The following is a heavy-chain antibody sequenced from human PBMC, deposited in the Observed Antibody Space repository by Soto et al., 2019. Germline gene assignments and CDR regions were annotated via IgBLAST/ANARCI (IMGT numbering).Heavy chain of an antibody. Sequence: GSLRLSCAASGFTFSTYAMSWVRQAPGKGLEWVSSISGTGGTTYYADSVKGRFTISRDSSKNTLYLQMNTLRGEDMAVYYCAKVREWTHHDYWGQGTLVTVSS. D-gene: IGHD3-3*01. CDR1: GFTFSTYA. J-gene: IGHJ4*02. CDR3: AKVREWTHHDY. CDR2: ISGTGGTT. V-gene: IGHV3-23*01.